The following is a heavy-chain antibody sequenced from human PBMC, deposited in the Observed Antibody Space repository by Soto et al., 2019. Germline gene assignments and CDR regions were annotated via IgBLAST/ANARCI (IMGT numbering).Heavy chain of an antibody. V-gene: IGHV3-23*01. J-gene: IGHJ5*02. CDR1: GFTFSSYA. CDR3: AKAITFGGVIVKGDWFDP. D-gene: IGHD3-16*02. Sequence: LRLSCAASGFTFSSYAMSWVRQAPGKGLEWVSAISGSGGSTYYADSVKGRFTISRDNSKNTLYLQMNSLSAEDTAVYYCAKAITFGGVIVKGDWFDPWGQGTLVTVSS. CDR2: ISGSGGST.